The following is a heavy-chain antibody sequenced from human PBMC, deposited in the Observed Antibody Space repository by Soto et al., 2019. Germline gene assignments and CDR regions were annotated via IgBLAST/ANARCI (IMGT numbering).Heavy chain of an antibody. CDR3: ARHSGYDYVFDY. CDR1: GYTFTGYY. Sequence: ASVKVSCKASGYTFTGYYIHWVRQAPGQGLEWMGWINPNNGDTNYAQNFQGRVSMTRDTSTSTVYMELSSLGFDDTAVYYCARHSGYDYVFDYWGQGTLVTVSS. D-gene: IGHD5-12*01. CDR2: INPNNGDT. V-gene: IGHV1-2*02. J-gene: IGHJ4*02.